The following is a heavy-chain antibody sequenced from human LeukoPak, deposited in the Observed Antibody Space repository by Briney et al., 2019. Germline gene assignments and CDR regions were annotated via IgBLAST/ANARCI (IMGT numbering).Heavy chain of an antibody. V-gene: IGHV6-1*01. CDR3: ARAGTEFGISLDY. D-gene: IGHD6-19*01. CDR1: GDSVSSNSAA. J-gene: IGHJ4*02. Sequence: SQTLSLTCAISGDSVSSNSAAWNWIRQSPSRGLEWLGRTYYRSRWYTDYAVSVRSRITINPDTSKNQFSLQLNSVSPEDTAVYYCARAGTEFGISLDYWGQGALVTVSS. CDR2: TYYRSRWYT.